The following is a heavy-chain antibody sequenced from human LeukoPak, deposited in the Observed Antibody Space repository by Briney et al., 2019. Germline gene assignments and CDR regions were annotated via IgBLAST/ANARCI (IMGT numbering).Heavy chain of an antibody. D-gene: IGHD6-13*01. CDR2: INPSGGST. J-gene: IGHJ4*02. V-gene: IGHV1-46*01. CDR3: ARRRQQLDLYDY. CDR1: GYTFTSYY. Sequence: GASVKVSCKASGYTFTSYYMHWVRQAPGQGLEWMGIINPSGGSTTYAQKFQGRVTMTRDTSTSTVYMELRSLRSDDTAVYYCARRRQQLDLYDYWGQGTLVTVSS.